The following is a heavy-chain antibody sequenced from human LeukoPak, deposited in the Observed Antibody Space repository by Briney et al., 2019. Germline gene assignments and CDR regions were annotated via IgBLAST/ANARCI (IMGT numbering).Heavy chain of an antibody. CDR2: IIPIFGTA. J-gene: IGHJ6*03. V-gene: IGHV1-69*13. Sequence: GASVKVSCKVSGYTLTELSMHWVRRAPGKGLEWMGGIIPIFGTANYAQKFQGRVTITADESTSTAYMELSSLRSEDTAVYYCARGSDYMDVWGKGTTVTISS. CDR1: GYTLTELS. CDR3: ARGSDYMDV.